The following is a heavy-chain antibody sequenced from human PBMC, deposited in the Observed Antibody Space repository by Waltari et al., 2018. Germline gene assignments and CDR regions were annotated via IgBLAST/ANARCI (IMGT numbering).Heavy chain of an antibody. CDR1: GYTFTGYY. Sequence: QVQLVQSGAEVKKPGASVKVSCKASGYTFTGYYMHWVRQAPGQGLEGMGWFNPSIVVTNVAQKFQGRVTMTRDTSISTAYIELSRLRSDDTAVYYCARDYDILTGYYQRTPLDYWGQGTLVTVSS. J-gene: IGHJ4*02. V-gene: IGHV1-2*02. CDR3: ARDYDILTGYYQRTPLDY. CDR2: FNPSIVVT. D-gene: IGHD3-9*01.